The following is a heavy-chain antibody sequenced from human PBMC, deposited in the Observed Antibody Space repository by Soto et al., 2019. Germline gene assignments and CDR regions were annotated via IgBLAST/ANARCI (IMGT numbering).Heavy chain of an antibody. CDR1: GFTFSSYA. D-gene: IGHD3-3*01. CDR3: AKDEGFRFLEWFFDY. CDR2: ISGSGGST. Sequence: GGSLRLSCAASGFTFSSYAMSWVRQAPGKGLEWVSAISGSGGSTYYADSVKGRFAISRDNSKNTLYLQMNSLRAEDTAVYYCAKDEGFRFLEWFFDYWGQGTLVTVSS. V-gene: IGHV3-23*01. J-gene: IGHJ4*02.